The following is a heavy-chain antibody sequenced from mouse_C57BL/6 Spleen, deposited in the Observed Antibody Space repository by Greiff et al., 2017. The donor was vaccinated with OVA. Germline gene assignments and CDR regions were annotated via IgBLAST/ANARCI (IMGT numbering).Heavy chain of an antibody. CDR2: ISNGGGST. CDR3: ARHDYRGYFDY. D-gene: IGHD2-13*01. CDR1: GFTFSDYY. Sequence: DVKLVESGGGLVQPGGSLKLSCAASGFTFSDYYMYWVRQTPEKRLEWVAYISNGGGSTYYPDTVKGRFTISRDNAKNTLYLQMSRLKSEDTAMYYCARHDYRGYFDYWGQGTTLTVSS. V-gene: IGHV5-12*01. J-gene: IGHJ2*01.